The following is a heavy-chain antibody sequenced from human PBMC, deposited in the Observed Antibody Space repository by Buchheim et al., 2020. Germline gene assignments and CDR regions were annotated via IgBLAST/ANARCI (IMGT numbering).Heavy chain of an antibody. J-gene: IGHJ4*02. CDR2: ISSSGTTI. D-gene: IGHD1-26*01. CDR1: GFSFSSYE. CDR3: ARGSGNYRDYFDY. V-gene: IGHV3-48*03. Sequence: EVQLVESGGGLVQPGGSLRLSCAASGFSFSSYEXNWVRQAPGKGLEWVSYISSSGTTIYYADSVKGRFTXSRDNAKNSLYLQMHSLRAEDTAVYYCARGSGNYRDYFDYWGQGTL.